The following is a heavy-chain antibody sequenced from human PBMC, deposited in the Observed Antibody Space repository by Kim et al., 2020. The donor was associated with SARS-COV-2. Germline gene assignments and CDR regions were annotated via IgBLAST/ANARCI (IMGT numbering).Heavy chain of an antibody. CDR3: ARESIAADYYFDY. D-gene: IGHD6-6*01. J-gene: IGHJ4*02. V-gene: IGHV7-4-1*02. Sequence: YAQGFTGRFVFSLDTSVSTAYLQISSLKAEDTAVYYCARESIAADYYFDYWGQGTLVTVSS.